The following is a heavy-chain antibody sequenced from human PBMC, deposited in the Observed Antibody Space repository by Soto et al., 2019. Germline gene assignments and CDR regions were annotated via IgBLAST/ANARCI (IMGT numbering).Heavy chain of an antibody. CDR3: ARESSLVGYYYGMDV. Sequence: GGSLRLSCAASGFTFSSYAMHWVRQAPGKGLEWVAVISYDGSNKYYADSVKGRFTISRDNSKNTLYLQMNSLRAEDTAVYYCARESSLVGYYYGMDVWGQGTTVTVPS. CDR1: GFTFSSYA. J-gene: IGHJ6*02. CDR2: ISYDGSNK. V-gene: IGHV3-30-3*01. D-gene: IGHD6-6*01.